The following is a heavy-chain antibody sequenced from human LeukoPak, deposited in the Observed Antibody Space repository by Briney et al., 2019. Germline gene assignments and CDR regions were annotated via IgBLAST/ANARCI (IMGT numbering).Heavy chain of an antibody. CDR1: GFTFSSYS. J-gene: IGHJ4*02. CDR3: ARDKGIQLWLPAYYFDY. CDR2: ISSSSTI. Sequence: PGGSLRLSCAASGFTFSSYSMNWVRQAPGKGLEWVSYISSSSTIYYADSVKGRFTISRDNAKNSLYLQMNSLRDEDTAVYYCARDKGIQLWLPAYYFDYWGQGTLVTVSS. D-gene: IGHD5-18*01. V-gene: IGHV3-48*02.